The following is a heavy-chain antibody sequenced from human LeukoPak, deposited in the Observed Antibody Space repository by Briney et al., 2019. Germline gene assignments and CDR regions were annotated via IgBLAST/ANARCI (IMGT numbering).Heavy chain of an antibody. Sequence: GASVKVSCKASGYTFTGYYMHWVRQAPGQGLEWMGRINPNSGGKNYAQKFQGRVTMTRDTSISTGYMELRRLRSDDTAVYYCAREARLGCSGGSCFNDAFDIWGQGTMVTVSS. CDR3: AREARLGCSGGSCFNDAFDI. D-gene: IGHD2-15*01. CDR2: INPNSGGK. CDR1: GYTFTGYY. J-gene: IGHJ3*02. V-gene: IGHV1-2*06.